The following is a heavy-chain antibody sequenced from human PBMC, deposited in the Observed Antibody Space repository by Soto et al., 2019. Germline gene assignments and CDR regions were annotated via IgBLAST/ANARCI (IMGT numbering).Heavy chain of an antibody. Sequence: SEALSLTCTVSSGSITSNSYYWGWIRQPPGKGLEWIGSIYYSGSTYYNPSLKSRVTMSVDTSRNQFSLKLSSVTAADTAVYYCARQGSLTMIVVVPFDYWGQGTLVHRLL. CDR1: SGSITSNSYY. D-gene: IGHD3-22*01. J-gene: IGHJ4*02. CDR3: ARQGSLTMIVVVPFDY. V-gene: IGHV4-39*01. CDR2: IYYSGST.